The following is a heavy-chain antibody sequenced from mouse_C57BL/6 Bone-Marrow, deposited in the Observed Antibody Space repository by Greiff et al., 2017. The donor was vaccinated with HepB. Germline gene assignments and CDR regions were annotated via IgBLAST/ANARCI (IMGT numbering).Heavy chain of an antibody. D-gene: IGHD1-1*01. J-gene: IGHJ1*03. V-gene: IGHV8-8*01. Sequence: QVTLKESGPGILQPSQPLSLTCSFSGFSLSTFGMGVGWIRQPSGKGLEWLAHIWWDDDKYYNPALKSRLTISKDTSKNQVFLKIANVDTADTATYCCARIKGLRFNWYFDAWGTGTTVTVSS. CDR2: IWWDDDK. CDR3: ARIKGLRFNWYFDA. CDR1: GFSLSTFGMG.